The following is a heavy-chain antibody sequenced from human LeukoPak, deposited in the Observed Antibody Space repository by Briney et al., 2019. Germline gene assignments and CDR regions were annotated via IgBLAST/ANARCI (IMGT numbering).Heavy chain of an antibody. D-gene: IGHD3-10*01. CDR1: GFTFSSYA. J-gene: IGHJ4*02. CDR3: AKVLQWFGELSPLDY. Sequence: PGRSLRLSCAASGFTFSSYAMHWARQAPGKGLEWVAVISYDGSNKYYADSVKGRFTISRDNSKNTLYLQMNSLRAEDTAVYYCAKVLQWFGELSPLDYWGQGTLVTVSS. V-gene: IGHV3-30-3*01. CDR2: ISYDGSNK.